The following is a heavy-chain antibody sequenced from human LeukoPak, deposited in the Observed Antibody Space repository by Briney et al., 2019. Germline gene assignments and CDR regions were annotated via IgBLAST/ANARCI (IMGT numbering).Heavy chain of an antibody. CDR2: IIPIFGTA. CDR1: GGTFSSYA. CDR3: ARGKDGYSYGSFDY. J-gene: IGHJ4*02. D-gene: IGHD5-18*01. V-gene: IGHV1-69*05. Sequence: ASVKVSCKASGGTFSSYAISWVRQAPGQGLEWMGGIIPIFGTANYAQKFQGRVTITTDESTSTAYMELSSLRSEDTAVYYCARGKDGYSYGSFDYWGQGTLVTVSS.